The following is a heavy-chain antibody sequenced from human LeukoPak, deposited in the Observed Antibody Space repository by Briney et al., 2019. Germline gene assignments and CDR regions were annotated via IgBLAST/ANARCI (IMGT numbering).Heavy chain of an antibody. CDR2: IIPILGIA. V-gene: IGHV1-69*04. CDR1: GGTFSSYA. J-gene: IGHJ4*02. D-gene: IGHD1-26*01. Sequence: SVKVSCKASGGTFSSYAISWVRQAPGQGLEWMGRIIPILGIANYAQKFQGRVTITADKSTSTAYMELSSLRSEDTAVYYCARDPLSHRTTVVGPFDYWGQGTLVTVSS. CDR3: ARDPLSHRTTVVGPFDY.